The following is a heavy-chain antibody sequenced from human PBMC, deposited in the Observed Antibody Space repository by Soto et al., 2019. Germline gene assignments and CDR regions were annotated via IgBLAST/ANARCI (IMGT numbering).Heavy chain of an antibody. V-gene: IGHV1-69*13. CDR3: AWGGASDIVRPGRRDRPYSYYGMDV. CDR1: GGTFSSYA. Sequence: SVKVSCKASGGTFSSYAISWVRQAPGQGREWMGGIIPIFGTANYAQKFQGRVTITADESTSTAYMELSSLRSEDTAVYYCAWGGASDIVRPGRRDRPYSYYGMDVWGQGTTVTVSS. D-gene: IGHD2-8*01. CDR2: IIPIFGTA. J-gene: IGHJ6*02.